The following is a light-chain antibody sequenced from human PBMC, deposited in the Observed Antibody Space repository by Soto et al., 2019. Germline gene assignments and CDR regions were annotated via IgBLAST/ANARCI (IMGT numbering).Light chain of an antibody. V-gene: IGLV4-60*02. CDR1: SGHSSYI. J-gene: IGLJ2*01. CDR2: LEGSGTY. CDR3: ETWDSNTRV. Sequence: QPVLTQSSSASASLGSSVKLTCTLSSGHSSYIIAWHQQQPGKAPRYMMKLEGSGTYKKGRGVPDRFSGSSSGAYRYLTISNLQFEDESEYYCETWDSNTRVFGGGTKLTVL.